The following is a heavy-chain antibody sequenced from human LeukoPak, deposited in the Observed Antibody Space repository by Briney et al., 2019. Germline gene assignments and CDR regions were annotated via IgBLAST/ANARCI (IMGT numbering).Heavy chain of an antibody. CDR3: ARGQVYSSSWGDYYYGMDV. D-gene: IGHD6-13*01. CDR1: GYTFTSYD. CDR2: MNPNSGNT. J-gene: IGHJ6*02. V-gene: IGHV1-8*01. Sequence: ASVKVSCKASGYTFTSYDINWVRQATGQGLEWMGWMNPNSGNTGYAQKFQGRVTMTRNTSISTAYMEPSSLRSEDTAVYYCARGQVYSSSWGDYYYGMDVWGQGTTVTVSS.